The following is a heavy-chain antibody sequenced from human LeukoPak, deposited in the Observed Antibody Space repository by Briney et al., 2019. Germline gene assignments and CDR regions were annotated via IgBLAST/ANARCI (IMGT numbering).Heavy chain of an antibody. Sequence: VGSLRLSCAASGFTFSDYYMSWIRQAPGKGLEWVSYISSSGSTIYYADSVKGRFTISRDNAKNSLYLQMNSLRAEDTAVYYCARAHTDYYDFWSGYYNVVDYWGQGTLVTVSS. CDR2: ISSSGSTI. CDR3: ARAHTDYYDFWSGYYNVVDY. D-gene: IGHD3-3*01. CDR1: GFTFSDYY. V-gene: IGHV3-11*04. J-gene: IGHJ4*02.